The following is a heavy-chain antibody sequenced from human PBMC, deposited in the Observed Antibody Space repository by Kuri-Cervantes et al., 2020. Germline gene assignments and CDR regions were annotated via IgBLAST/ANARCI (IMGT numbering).Heavy chain of an antibody. V-gene: IGHV1-8*02. Sequence: ASVKVSCKASGYTFTGYYMHWVRQATGQGLEWMGWMNPNSGNTGYAQKFQGRVTMTRNTSISTAYMELSSLRSEDTAVYYCACYGDYGPAVGFDPWGQGTLVTVSS. CDR1: GYTFTGYY. J-gene: IGHJ5*02. D-gene: IGHD4-17*01. CDR3: ACYGDYGPAVGFDP. CDR2: MNPNSGNT.